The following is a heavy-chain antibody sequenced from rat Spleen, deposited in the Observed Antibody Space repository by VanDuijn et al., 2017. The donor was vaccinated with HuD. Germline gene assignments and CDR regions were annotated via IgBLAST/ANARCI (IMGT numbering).Heavy chain of an antibody. CDR2: ISYDGTRA. CDR3: ATGPRILRLDWFAY. D-gene: IGHD1-6*01. V-gene: IGHV5-29*01. CDR1: GFTFSNYG. J-gene: IGHJ3*01. Sequence: EVQLVESGGGLVRPGRSLKLSCAASGFTFSNYGMAWVRQAPTKGLEWVATISYDGTRAFYRDSVQGRFTISRDNAKSTLYLQMDSLTSEDTATYYCATGPRILRLDWFAYWGQGTLVTVSS.